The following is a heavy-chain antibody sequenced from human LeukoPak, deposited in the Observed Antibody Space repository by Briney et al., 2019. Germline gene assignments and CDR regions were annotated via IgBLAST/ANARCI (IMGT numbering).Heavy chain of an antibody. Sequence: PSETLSPTCTVSGGSISSSSYYWGWIRQPPGKGLEWIGSIYYSGSTYYNPSLKSRVTISVDTSKSQFSLKLSSVTAADTAVYYCARVGLAYYYDSSMIDYWGQGTLVTVSS. J-gene: IGHJ4*02. D-gene: IGHD3-22*01. CDR2: IYYSGST. CDR1: GGSISSSSYY. V-gene: IGHV4-39*07. CDR3: ARVGLAYYYDSSMIDY.